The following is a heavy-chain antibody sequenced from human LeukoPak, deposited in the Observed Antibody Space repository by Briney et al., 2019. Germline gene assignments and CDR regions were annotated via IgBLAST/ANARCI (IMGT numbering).Heavy chain of an antibody. D-gene: IGHD3-22*01. CDR2: IYYSGST. Sequence: PSETLSLTCTVSGGSISSSSYYWGWIRQPPGKGLECIGSIYYSGSTYYNPSLKSRVTISLDESKNQFFLKLSSVTAADTAVYYCARAPKYYFDSSASWYFDIWGLGTLVAVSS. CDR3: ARAPKYYFDSSASWYFDI. V-gene: IGHV4-39*07. CDR1: GGSISSSSYY. J-gene: IGHJ2*01.